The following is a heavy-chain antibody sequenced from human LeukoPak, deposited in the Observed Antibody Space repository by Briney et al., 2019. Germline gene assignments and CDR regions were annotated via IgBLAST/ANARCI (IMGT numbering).Heavy chain of an antibody. CDR3: AKQLYYEYYFDY. Sequence: QPGRSLRLSCAASGFTFSSYAMHWVRQAPGKGLEWVAFIRYDGSNKYYADSVKGRFTISRDNSKNTLYLQMNSLRAEDTAVYYCAKQLYYEYYFDYWGQGTLVTVSS. D-gene: IGHD3-22*01. CDR1: GFTFSSYA. CDR2: IRYDGSNK. V-gene: IGHV3-30*04. J-gene: IGHJ4*02.